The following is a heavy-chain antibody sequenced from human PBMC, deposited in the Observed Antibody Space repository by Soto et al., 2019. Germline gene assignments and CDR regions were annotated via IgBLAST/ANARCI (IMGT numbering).Heavy chain of an antibody. CDR1: CGSISSSNW. CDR2: IYHSGST. Sequence: SETLSLTCAVSCGSISSSNWWSWIRQPPGKGMEWIGEIYHSGSTNYNPSLKSRVTISVDKSKNQFSLKLSSVTAADTALYYCARDQGGYYDISREFDPWGQGTLVTVSS. D-gene: IGHD3-22*01. V-gene: IGHV4-4*02. CDR3: ARDQGGYYDISREFDP. J-gene: IGHJ5*02.